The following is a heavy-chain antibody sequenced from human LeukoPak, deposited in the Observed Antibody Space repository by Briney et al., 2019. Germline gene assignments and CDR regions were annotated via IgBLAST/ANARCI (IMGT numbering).Heavy chain of an antibody. J-gene: IGHJ5*02. V-gene: IGHV1-2*02. D-gene: IGHD6-13*01. CDR1: GYTFTGYY. CDR3: AITIAAAEDNWFDP. CDR2: INPNSGGT. Sequence: GASVKVSCKASGYTFTGYYMHWVRQAPGQGLEWMGWINPNSGGTNYAQKFQGRVTMTRDTSISTAYMELSRLRSDDTAVYYCAITIAAAEDNWFDPWGQGTLVTVSS.